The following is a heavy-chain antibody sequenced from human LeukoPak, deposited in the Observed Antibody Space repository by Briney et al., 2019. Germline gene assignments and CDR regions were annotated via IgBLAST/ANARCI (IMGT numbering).Heavy chain of an antibody. CDR1: GYSFTSYW. D-gene: IGHD5-18*01. CDR2: IDPSDSET. CDR3: ARQTAMGRSGDY. V-gene: IGHV5-51*01. J-gene: IGHJ4*02. Sequence: GESLKISCQASGYSFTSYWIGWVRQMPGKGLEWMGIIDPSDSETRYTPSFQGQVTISVDKSLTTADLQWNSLKASDTAMYYCARQTAMGRSGDYWGQGTLVTISS.